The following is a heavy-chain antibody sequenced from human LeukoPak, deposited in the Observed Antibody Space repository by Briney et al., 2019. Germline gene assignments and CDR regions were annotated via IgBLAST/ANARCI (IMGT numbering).Heavy chain of an antibody. CDR3: ARGQGYYSASGISVYFDY. CDR1: GFTFSSYA. Sequence: GGSLRLSCAASGFTFSSYAMSWVRQAPGKGLEWVSAISGSGGSTYYADSVKGRFTISRGNAKNSLYLQMNSLRAEDTAVYYCARGQGYYSASGISVYFDYWGKGTLVTVSS. J-gene: IGHJ4*02. D-gene: IGHD3-10*01. CDR2: ISGSGGST. V-gene: IGHV3-23*01.